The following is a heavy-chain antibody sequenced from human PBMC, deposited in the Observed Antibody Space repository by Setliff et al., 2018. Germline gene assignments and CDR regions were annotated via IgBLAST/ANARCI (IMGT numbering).Heavy chain of an antibody. D-gene: IGHD7-27*01. CDR2: VDPEDGET. Sequence: ASVKVSCQVSGYTLTDYYMHWVQQAPGKGLEWMGLVDPEDGETIYAEKFQGRVTITADTSTDTAYMELSSLRSEDTAVYYCATLTGDRRYYFDYWGQGTLVTVSS. CDR3: ATLTGDRRYYFDY. CDR1: GYTLTDYY. V-gene: IGHV1-69-2*01. J-gene: IGHJ4*02.